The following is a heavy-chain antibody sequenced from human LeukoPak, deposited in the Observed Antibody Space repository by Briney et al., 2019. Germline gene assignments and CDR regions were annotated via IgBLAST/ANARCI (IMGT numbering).Heavy chain of an antibody. V-gene: IGHV3-53*01. CDR2: IYSGGST. CDR3: ARDGSSWSDWFDP. Sequence: GGSLRLSCAASGFTVSSNYMSWVRQAPGKGLEWVSVIYSGGSTYYADSVKGRFTISRDNSKNTLYLQMNSLRAEDTAVYYCARDGSSWSDWFDPWGQGTLVAVSS. J-gene: IGHJ5*02. D-gene: IGHD6-13*01. CDR1: GFTVSSNY.